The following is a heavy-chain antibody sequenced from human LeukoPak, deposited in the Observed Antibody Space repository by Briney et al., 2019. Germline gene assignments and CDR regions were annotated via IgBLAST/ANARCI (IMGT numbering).Heavy chain of an antibody. V-gene: IGHV3-43*02. J-gene: IGHJ4*02. D-gene: IGHD3-22*01. CDR3: AKDKGYYYDSRGYYALIFDY. CDR1: GFTFDDYA. Sequence: PGGSLRLSCAASGFTFDDYAMHWVRQAPGKGLEWDSLISGDGGSTYYADSVKGRFAISRDNSKNSLYLQMNSLRTEDTALYYCAKDKGYYYDSRGYYALIFDYWGQGTLVTVSS. CDR2: ISGDGGST.